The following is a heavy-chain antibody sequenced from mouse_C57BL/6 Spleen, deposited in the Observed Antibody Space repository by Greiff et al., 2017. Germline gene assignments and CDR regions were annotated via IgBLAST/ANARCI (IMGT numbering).Heavy chain of an antibody. J-gene: IGHJ3*01. CDR3: TIYDYDGSWCAY. Sequence: EVKLEESGGGLVQPGGSMKLSCVASGFTFSNYWMNWVRQSPEKGLEWVAQIRLKSDNYATHYAESVKGRFTISRDDSKISVYLQMYHVRAEDTGIYYCTIYDYDGSWCAYWGQGTLGSVS. CDR2: IRLKSDNYAT. CDR1: GFTFSNYW. V-gene: IGHV6-3*01. D-gene: IGHD2-4*01.